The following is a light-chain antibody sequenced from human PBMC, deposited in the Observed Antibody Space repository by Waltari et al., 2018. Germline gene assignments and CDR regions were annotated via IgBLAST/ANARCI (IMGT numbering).Light chain of an antibody. CDR2: DAS. V-gene: IGKV3-20*01. Sequence: DIVLTQSPGTLSLSPGESATLSVRPSQSFTRYLAWYQHTPGQAPRLLIYDASTRAAGIADRFSGRWLWPDFTLTISRLEPEDSAVYYCQHYVRLPVTFGQGTKVEIK. J-gene: IGKJ1*01. CDR1: QSFTRY. CDR3: QHYVRLPVT.